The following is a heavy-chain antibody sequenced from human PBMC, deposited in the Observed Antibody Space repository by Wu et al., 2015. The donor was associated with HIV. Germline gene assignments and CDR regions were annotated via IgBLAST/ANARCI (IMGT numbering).Heavy chain of an antibody. J-gene: IGHJ4*02. CDR2: IIPALGTV. V-gene: IGHV1-69*05. CDR3: TRSTFAGGSDTWYSFDK. D-gene: IGHD2-15*01. CDR1: GGTFSTYA. Sequence: QVQLVQSGAEVKKPGSSVKVSCKASGGTFSTYAMNWVRQAPGQGLEWMGRIIPALGTVKYAQNFQGRVTITTDGTDESTRTAYMELSSLRFEDTAVYFCTRSTFAGGSDTWYSFDKWGQGTLVSVSS.